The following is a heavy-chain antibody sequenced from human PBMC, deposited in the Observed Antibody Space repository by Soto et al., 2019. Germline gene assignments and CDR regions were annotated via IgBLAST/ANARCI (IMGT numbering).Heavy chain of an antibody. V-gene: IGHV3-7*01. CDR1: GFTFSTSW. CDR3: AAGFPPDY. J-gene: IGHJ4*02. D-gene: IGHD3-10*01. CDR2: INEDGSKE. Sequence: GGSLRLSCAASGFTFSTSWMNWVRQAPGKGLEWVATINEDGSKEXXXXXXXXXXXXXXDXXXNSLFLQMNSLRAEDTAVYFCAAGFPPDYWGQGTLVTVSS.